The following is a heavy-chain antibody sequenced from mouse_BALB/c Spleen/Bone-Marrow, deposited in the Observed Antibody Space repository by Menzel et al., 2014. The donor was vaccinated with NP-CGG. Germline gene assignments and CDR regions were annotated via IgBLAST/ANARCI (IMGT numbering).Heavy chain of an antibody. Sequence: VQLKDSGAELVKPGASVKLSCTASGFNIKDPYMHWVKQRPEQGLEWIGRIDPANGNTKYDPKFQGKATITADTSSNTAYLQLSSLTSEDTAVYYCAPYYYGWWFTYWGQGTLVTVSA. CDR1: GFNIKDPY. CDR2: IDPANGNT. V-gene: IGHV14-3*02. J-gene: IGHJ3*01. CDR3: APYYYGWWFTY. D-gene: IGHD1-2*01.